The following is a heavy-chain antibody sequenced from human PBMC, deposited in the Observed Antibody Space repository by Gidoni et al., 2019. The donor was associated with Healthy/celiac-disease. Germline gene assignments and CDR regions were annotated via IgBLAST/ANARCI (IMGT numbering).Heavy chain of an antibody. D-gene: IGHD5-18*01. CDR2: INPSGGST. CDR1: GSTFTSYY. V-gene: IGHV1-46*01. CDR3: ASGGYSYGYKGAFDI. J-gene: IGHJ3*02. Sequence: QVQLVQSGAEVKKPGASVKVSCKASGSTFTSYYMHWVRQAPGQGLEWMGIINPSGGSTSYAQKFQGRVTMTRDTSTSTVYMELSSLRSEDTAVYYCASGGYSYGYKGAFDIWGQGTMVTVSS.